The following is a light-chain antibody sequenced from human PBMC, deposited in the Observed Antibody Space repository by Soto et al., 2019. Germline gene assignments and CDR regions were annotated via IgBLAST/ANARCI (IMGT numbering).Light chain of an antibody. CDR1: QSISTW. V-gene: IGKV1-5*01. Sequence: DIQMTQSPSTLSASVGERVTITCRASQSISTWLAWYQQKPGKAPKILIFDASSLQSGVPSRFSGSGSGTEFTLTISSLQPDDFATYYCQQYNTFMYTFGQGTRLEIK. CDR2: DAS. CDR3: QQYNTFMYT. J-gene: IGKJ5*01.